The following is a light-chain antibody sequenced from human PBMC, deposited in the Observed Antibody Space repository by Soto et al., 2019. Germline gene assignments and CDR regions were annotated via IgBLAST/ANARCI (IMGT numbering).Light chain of an antibody. CDR1: QSISSW. J-gene: IGKJ4*01. CDR3: QQYNRFSS. Sequence: DIQMTQSPSTLSASVGDRVTITCRASQSISSWLAWYQQKPGRAPKLLIYKASILEIGVPSRFSGSGSGTEFTLTISSLQPDDFATYYCQQYNRFSSFGGGTKVQIK. CDR2: KAS. V-gene: IGKV1-5*03.